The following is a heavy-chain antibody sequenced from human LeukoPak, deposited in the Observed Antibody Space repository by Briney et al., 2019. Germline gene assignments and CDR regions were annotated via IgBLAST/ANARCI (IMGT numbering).Heavy chain of an antibody. Sequence: GGSLRLSCAASGFTFSSYGMHWVRQAPGKGLAWVSRINSDGSSTSYADSVKGRFTISRDYAKNTLYLQMNSLRAEDTAVYYCAREGYYYGMDVWGQGTTVTVSS. CDR3: AREGYYYGMDV. CDR1: GFTFSSYG. CDR2: INSDGSST. J-gene: IGHJ6*02. V-gene: IGHV3-74*01.